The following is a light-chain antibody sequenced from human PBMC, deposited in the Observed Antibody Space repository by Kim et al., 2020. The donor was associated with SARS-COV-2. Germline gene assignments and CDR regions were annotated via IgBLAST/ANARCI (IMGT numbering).Light chain of an antibody. J-gene: IGKJ4*01. Sequence: SASVGDNITITCRESENIGSWLAWYQQKPGKAPSLLIYSTSTLHSGVPSRFSGSGSGTDFTLTVSSLQPEDSAVYYCQQLNGFPLTFGGGTKLEI. CDR1: ENIGSW. V-gene: IGKV1-12*01. CDR3: QQLNGFPLT. CDR2: STS.